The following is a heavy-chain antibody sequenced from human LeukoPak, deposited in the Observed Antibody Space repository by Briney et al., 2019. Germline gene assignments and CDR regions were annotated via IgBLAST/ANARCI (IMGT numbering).Heavy chain of an antibody. D-gene: IGHD2-2*01. CDR2: ISYDGSNK. Sequence: PGRSLRLSCAASGFTFSSYGMHWVRQAPGKVLEWVAVISYDGSNKYYADSVKGRFTISRDNSKNTLYLQMNSLRAEDTAVYYCAKDLTPAAWNAFDIWGQGTMVTVSS. CDR1: GFTFSSYG. V-gene: IGHV3-30*18. CDR3: AKDLTPAAWNAFDI. J-gene: IGHJ3*02.